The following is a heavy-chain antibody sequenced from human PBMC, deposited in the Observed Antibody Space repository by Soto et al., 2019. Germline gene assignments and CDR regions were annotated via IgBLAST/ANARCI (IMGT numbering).Heavy chain of an antibody. J-gene: IGHJ2*01. V-gene: IGHV1-18*01. CDR2: TSASTRNT. D-gene: IGHD2-15*01. Sequence: QVQLVQSGGEVKNPGASVKVSCRASGYTFSDYAISWVRQAPGQGLEWMGWTSASTRNTDQAQNFQGRVIMTLDTSTNPAYMELRSLRSDDTAVYYCVRCYCSVGSCYACWHFDLWGRGTLVTVSS. CDR1: GYTFSDYA. CDR3: VRCYCSVGSCYACWHFDL.